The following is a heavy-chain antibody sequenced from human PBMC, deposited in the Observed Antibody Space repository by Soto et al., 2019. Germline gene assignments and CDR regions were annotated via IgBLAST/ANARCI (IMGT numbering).Heavy chain of an antibody. D-gene: IGHD1-7*01. J-gene: IGHJ6*02. CDR3: ARNFRTTDYYYYGMDV. V-gene: IGHV1-69*02. Sequence: SVKVSCKACGGTFSSYTISWVRQAPGQGLEWMGRIIPIIGITNYAQKLQGRVTMTTDTSTSTAYMELRSLRSDDTAVYYCARNFRTTDYYYYGMDVWGQGTTVTVSS. CDR1: GGTFSSYT. CDR2: IIPIIGIT.